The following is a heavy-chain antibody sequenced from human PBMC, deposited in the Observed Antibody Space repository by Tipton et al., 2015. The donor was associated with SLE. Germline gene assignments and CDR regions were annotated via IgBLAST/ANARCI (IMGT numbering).Heavy chain of an antibody. CDR1: GGSISSNY. CDR3: ATLASCTVDICYTGIDH. D-gene: IGHD2-8*02. Sequence: TLFLTCSVSGGSISSNYWIWIRQPPGKGLEWIGYISDGGGTNYNPSLKSRVTISVVPAKNQFSLKLTSVTAPDTAVYYCATLASCTVDICYTGIDHWGQGTPVTVSS. CDR2: ISDGGGT. V-gene: IGHV4-59*08. J-gene: IGHJ4*02.